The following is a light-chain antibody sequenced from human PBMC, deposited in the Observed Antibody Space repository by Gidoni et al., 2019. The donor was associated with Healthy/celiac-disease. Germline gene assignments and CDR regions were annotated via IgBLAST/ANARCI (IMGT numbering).Light chain of an antibody. CDR2: AAS. CDR3: QQSYSTPRT. Sequence: DRQMTQSPSSLSASVGDRVTITCRASQSISSYLNWYQQKPGKAPKLLIYAASSLQSGVPSRFSASGSGTDFTLTISRLQPQDLATYYCQQSYSTPRTSGQGTKVDI. J-gene: IGKJ1*01. V-gene: IGKV1-39*01. CDR1: QSISSY.